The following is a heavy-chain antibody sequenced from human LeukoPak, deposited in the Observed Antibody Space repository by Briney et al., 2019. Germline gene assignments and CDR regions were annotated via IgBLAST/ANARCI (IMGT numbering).Heavy chain of an antibody. J-gene: IGHJ4*02. D-gene: IGHD3-22*01. Sequence: ASVKVSCKASGYTFTSYDINWVRQATGQGLEWMGWMNPNSGNTGYAQKFQGRVTMTRNTSISTAYMELSSLRSEDTAVYYCARSHYDSSGYYYVPPLPSDYWGQGALVTVSS. CDR1: GYTFTSYD. V-gene: IGHV1-8*01. CDR2: MNPNSGNT. CDR3: ARSHYDSSGYYYVPPLPSDY.